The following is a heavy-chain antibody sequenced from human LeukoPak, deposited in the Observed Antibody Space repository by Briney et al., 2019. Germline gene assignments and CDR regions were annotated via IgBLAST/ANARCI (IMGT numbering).Heavy chain of an antibody. CDR2: INPNSGGT. CDR1: GYTFTGYY. Sequence: ASVNVSCKASGYTFTGYYMHWVRQAPGQGLEWMGWINPNSGGTNYAQKFQGRVTMTRDTSISTAYMELSRLRSDDTAVYYCARSHGGFGYYYDSSGQYDFDYWGQGTLVTVSS. J-gene: IGHJ4*02. V-gene: IGHV1-2*02. D-gene: IGHD3-22*01. CDR3: ARSHGGFGYYYDSSGQYDFDY.